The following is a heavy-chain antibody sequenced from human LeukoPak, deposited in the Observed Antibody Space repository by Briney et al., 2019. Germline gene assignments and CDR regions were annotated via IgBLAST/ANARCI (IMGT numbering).Heavy chain of an antibody. CDR1: GGSISSNY. J-gene: IGHJ4*02. V-gene: IGHV4-59*08. D-gene: IGHD3-22*01. CDR3: AKYRSTSGYVDS. CDR2: IYYSGST. Sequence: SETLSLTCSVSGGSISSNYWSWFRQPPGKGLEWIGYIYYSGSTTYNPSLKSRVTISVDTSKTQFSLKLTSVTAADTAVYYCAKYRSTSGYVDSWGQGTLVTVSS.